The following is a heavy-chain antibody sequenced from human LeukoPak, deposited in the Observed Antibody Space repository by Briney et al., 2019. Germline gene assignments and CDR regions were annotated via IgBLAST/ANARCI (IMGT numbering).Heavy chain of an antibody. CDR3: VKHSGGVYGNSDY. V-gene: IGHV3-23*01. D-gene: IGHD1-1*01. Sequence: GGSLRLSYVASGFTFSSFAVSWFRQAPGKGLEWVSTVGRSGADTYYADSVRGRFTISKDSSKNTLQMNSLSAEDTAIYYCVKHSGGVYGNSDYWGQGILVTVSS. CDR2: VGRSGADT. CDR1: GFTFSSFA. J-gene: IGHJ4*02.